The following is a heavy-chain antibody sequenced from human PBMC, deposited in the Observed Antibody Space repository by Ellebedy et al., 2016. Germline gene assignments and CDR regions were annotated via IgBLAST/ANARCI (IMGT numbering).Heavy chain of an antibody. V-gene: IGHV4-59*08. CDR1: GGSISSSY. CDR3: ARHHPGFDP. J-gene: IGHJ5*02. CDR2: IYNVGVT. Sequence: SETLSLTXSVSGGSISSSYWSWIRQPPGKGLEWIGYIYNVGVTNYNPSLKSRVTISLDRSQNQLSLKLNSVTAADTAVYYCARHHPGFDPWGQGTLVTVSS.